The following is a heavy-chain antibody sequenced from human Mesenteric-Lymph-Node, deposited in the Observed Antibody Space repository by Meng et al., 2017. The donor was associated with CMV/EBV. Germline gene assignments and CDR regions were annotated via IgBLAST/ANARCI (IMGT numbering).Heavy chain of an antibody. D-gene: IGHD2-15*01. CDR1: GFSFSTYW. Sequence: GESLKISCVVSGFSFSTYWMTWVRQVPGKGLEWVANIKQDGSEKYYVDSVRGRFTISRDNAKNSLYLQMNSLRAEDTAVYYCARGWSNSLDVWGQGTTVTVSS. V-gene: IGHV3-7*01. CDR2: IKQDGSEK. J-gene: IGHJ6*02. CDR3: ARGWSNSLDV.